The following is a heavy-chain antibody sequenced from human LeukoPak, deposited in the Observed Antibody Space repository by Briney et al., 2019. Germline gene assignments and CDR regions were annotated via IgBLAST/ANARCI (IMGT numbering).Heavy chain of an antibody. V-gene: IGHV4-59*01. CDR3: ARLLIVVVGDAFDI. CDR2: IYYGGST. Sequence: SETLSLTCTVSGGSISSYYWSWIRQPPGKGLEWIGYIYYGGSTNYNPSLKSRVTISVDTSKNQFSLKLSSVTAADTAVYYCARLLIVVVGDAFDIWGQGTMVTVSS. D-gene: IGHD3-22*01. J-gene: IGHJ3*02. CDR1: GGSISSYY.